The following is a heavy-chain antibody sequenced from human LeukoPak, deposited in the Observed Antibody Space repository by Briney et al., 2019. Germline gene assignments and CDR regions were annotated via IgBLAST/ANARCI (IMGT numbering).Heavy chain of an antibody. CDR2: IYWDDDK. J-gene: IGHJ4*02. CDR1: GFSLSTSGVG. D-gene: IGHD3-10*01. Sequence: ESGPTLVNPTQTLTLTCTFSGFSLSTSGVGVGWIRQPPGKALEWLALIYWDDDKRYSPSLKSRLTITKDTSKNQVALTMTNMDPVDTVTYYCAHIWRGVSIFDYWGQGTLVTVSS. V-gene: IGHV2-5*02. CDR3: AHIWRGVSIFDY.